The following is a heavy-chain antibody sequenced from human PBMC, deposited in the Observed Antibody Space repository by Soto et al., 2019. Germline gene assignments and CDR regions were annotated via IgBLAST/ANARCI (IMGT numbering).Heavy chain of an antibody. CDR2: IYYSGST. CDR3: ASVSITIFGVVIIGDAFDI. Sequence: PSETLSLTCTVSGGSISSSDYYWSWIRQPPGKGLEWTGNIYYSGSTYYNPSLKSRVTISVDTSKNQFSLKLSSVTAAGTAVYYCASVSITIFGVVIIGDAFDIWGQGTMVTVSS. J-gene: IGHJ3*02. V-gene: IGHV4-30-4*08. D-gene: IGHD3-3*01. CDR1: GGSISSSDYY.